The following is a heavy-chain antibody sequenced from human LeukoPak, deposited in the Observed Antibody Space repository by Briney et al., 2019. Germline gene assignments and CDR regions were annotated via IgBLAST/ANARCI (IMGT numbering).Heavy chain of an antibody. CDR1: GASITSFH. V-gene: IGHV4-4*07. D-gene: IGHD6-6*01. CDR3: ARKDGDY. J-gene: IGHJ4*02. Sequence: SETLSLTCTVSGASITSFHWTWIRQPAGKGLEWIGLIYSSGSTIYNPSLQSRVAMSVDTTKNQLSLKLSSVTAADTAMYYCARKDGDYWGQGTLVTVSS. CDR2: IYSSGST.